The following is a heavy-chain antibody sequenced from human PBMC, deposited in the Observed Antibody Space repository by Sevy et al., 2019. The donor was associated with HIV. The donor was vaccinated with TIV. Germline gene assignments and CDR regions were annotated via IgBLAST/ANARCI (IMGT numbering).Heavy chain of an antibody. D-gene: IGHD3-22*01. V-gene: IGHV3-11*01. CDR1: GFTFSDYY. J-gene: IGHJ6*02. CDR3: ARAVTMIVVVSNYGMDV. Sequence: GGSLRLSCAASGFTFSDYYMSWIRQAPGKGLEWVSYISSSGSTIYYADSVKGRFTISRDNAKNSLYLQMKSLRAEDTAVYYCARAVTMIVVVSNYGMDVWGQGTTVTVSS. CDR2: ISSSGSTI.